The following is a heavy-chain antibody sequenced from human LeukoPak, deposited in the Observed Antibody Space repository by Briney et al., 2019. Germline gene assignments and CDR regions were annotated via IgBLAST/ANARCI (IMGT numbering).Heavy chain of an antibody. V-gene: IGHV3-30-3*01. CDR1: GFTFSSYA. Sequence: PGRSLRLSCAASGFTFSSYAMHWVRQAPGKGLEWVAVISYDGSNKYYADSVKGRFTISRDNSKNTLYLQMNSLRAEDTAVYYCARADPSPTGPYYYYYYMDVWGKGTTVTVSS. J-gene: IGHJ6*03. CDR3: ARADPSPTGPYYYYYYMDV. D-gene: IGHD4-11*01. CDR2: ISYDGSNK.